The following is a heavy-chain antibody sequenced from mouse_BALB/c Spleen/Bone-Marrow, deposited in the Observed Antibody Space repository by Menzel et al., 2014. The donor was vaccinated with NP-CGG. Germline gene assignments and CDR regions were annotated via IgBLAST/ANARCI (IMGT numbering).Heavy chain of an antibody. CDR3: ARGYGNLAMDY. D-gene: IGHD2-1*01. V-gene: IGHV2-9*02. CDR2: IWAGGST. CDR1: GFSLTSYG. J-gene: IGHJ4*01. Sequence: VKLVESGPGLVAPSQRLSITCTVSGFSLTSYGVHWVRQPPGKGLEWLGVIWAGGSTNYNSALMSRLSISKDKSKSQVFLKMNSLQTDDTAMYYCARGYGNLAMDYWGQGTSVTVSS.